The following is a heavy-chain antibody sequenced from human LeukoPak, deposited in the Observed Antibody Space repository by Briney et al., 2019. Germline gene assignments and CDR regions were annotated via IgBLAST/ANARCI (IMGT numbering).Heavy chain of an antibody. D-gene: IGHD3-10*01. J-gene: IGHJ4*02. CDR2: ISYTGST. Sequence: PSETLSLTCAVSGGSINTYYWSWIRQPPRKGLEWIGYISYTGSTNYSPSLKSRVTISLDTSMNQFSLNLSSVTAADSAVYYCARTLRGPYYGSGSLDYWGQGTLVTVSS. CDR3: ARTLRGPYYGSGSLDY. CDR1: GGSINTYY. V-gene: IGHV4-59*01.